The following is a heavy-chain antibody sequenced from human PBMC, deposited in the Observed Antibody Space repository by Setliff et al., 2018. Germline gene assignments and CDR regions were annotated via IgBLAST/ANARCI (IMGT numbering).Heavy chain of an antibody. V-gene: IGHV4-61*09. Sequence: PSETLSLTCSVSGASITSGGFYWTWIRQPAGKGLEWIGHISPSGSTTYNPSVKSRVTISLDTSKNHFSLKLSSVAAADTAVYYCARGFDVCGGGACYTDGPYYFDYWGLGTLVTVSS. CDR3: ARGFDVCGGGACYTDGPYYFDY. D-gene: IGHD2-21*02. CDR2: ISPSGST. CDR1: GASITSGGFY. J-gene: IGHJ4*02.